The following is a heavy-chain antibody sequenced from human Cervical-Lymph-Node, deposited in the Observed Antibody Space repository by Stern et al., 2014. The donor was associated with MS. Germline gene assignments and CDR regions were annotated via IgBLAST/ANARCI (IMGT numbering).Heavy chain of an antibody. CDR3: AHSRVKYCRGGTCYSSLFDY. Sequence: SGPTLVKPTQTVTLTCTLSGFSVATAGVGVGWIRQPPGKALEWLALIFWAGDKLYSPSLKNRLTIIKDSSKNQVVLTMTNVDPVDTATYYCAHSRVKYCRGGTCYSSLFDYWGQGTLVTVSS. CDR2: IFWAGDK. V-gene: IGHV2-5*02. CDR1: GFSVATAGVG. J-gene: IGHJ4*02. D-gene: IGHD2-15*01.